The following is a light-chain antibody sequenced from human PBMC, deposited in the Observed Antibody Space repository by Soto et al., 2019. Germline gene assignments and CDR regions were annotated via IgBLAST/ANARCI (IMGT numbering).Light chain of an antibody. CDR2: DAS. J-gene: IGKJ1*01. CDR3: QQRSYWPLT. V-gene: IGKV3D-20*02. CDR1: QSVTGTN. Sequence: EIVWTQSPGTLSLSPGEGATLSCRASQSVTGTNLAWYQQRAGQPPRLLIYDASTRATATPERFSGSGSGTDFTLTISSLEPEDFVVYYCQQRSYWPLTFGQGTKVDIK.